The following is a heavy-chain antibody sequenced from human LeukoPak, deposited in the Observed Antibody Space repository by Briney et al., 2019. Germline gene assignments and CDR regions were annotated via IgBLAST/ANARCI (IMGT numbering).Heavy chain of an antibody. V-gene: IGHV4-34*01. J-gene: IGHJ4*02. Sequence: SETLSLTCAAYGGSFSGYYWSWIRQPPGKGLEWIGEINHSGSTNYNPSLKSRVTISVDTSKNQFSLKLSSVTAADTAVYYCALGGGYFDYWGQGTLVTVSS. CDR2: INHSGST. CDR3: ALGGGYFDY. D-gene: IGHD3-10*01. CDR1: GGSFSGYY.